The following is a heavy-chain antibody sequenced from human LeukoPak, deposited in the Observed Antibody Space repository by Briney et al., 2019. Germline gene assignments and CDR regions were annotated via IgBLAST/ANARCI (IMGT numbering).Heavy chain of an antibody. V-gene: IGHV4-59*01. Sequence: SETLSLTCTVSGGSISSYYWSWIRQPPGKGLEWIGYIYYSGSTNYNPSLKSRVTISVDTSKNQFSLKLGSVTAAGTAVYYCARFDYPNNVDYWGQGTLVTVSS. CDR3: ARFDYPNNVDY. D-gene: IGHD3-9*01. CDR2: IYYSGST. CDR1: GGSISSYY. J-gene: IGHJ4*02.